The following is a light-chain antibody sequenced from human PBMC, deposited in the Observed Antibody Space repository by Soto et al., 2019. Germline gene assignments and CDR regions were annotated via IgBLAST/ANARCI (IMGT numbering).Light chain of an antibody. CDR2: SNA. J-gene: IGLJ1*01. Sequence: QSVLTQPPSVSEAPGQRVTISCTGTSSDIGAGYDVHWYQQLPGAAPKLLIYSNAIRPSGVPDRFSASNSGTSASLAITGLRAEDEADYYCPSYDSSLTNYVFGTGTKGTVL. CDR1: SSDIGAGYD. V-gene: IGLV1-40*01. CDR3: PSYDSSLTNYV.